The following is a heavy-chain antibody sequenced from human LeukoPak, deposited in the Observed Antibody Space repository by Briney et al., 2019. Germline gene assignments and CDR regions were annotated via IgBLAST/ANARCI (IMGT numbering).Heavy chain of an antibody. CDR2: INHSGST. CDR1: GGSFSGYY. Sequence: SETLSLTCAVYGGSFSGYYWSWIRQPPGRGLEWIGEINHSGSTNYNPSLRSRVTISVDTSKNQSSLKLSSVTAADTAVYYCARAPQGSSRRGWFDPWGQGTLVTVSS. CDR3: ARAPQGSSRRGWFDP. J-gene: IGHJ5*02. V-gene: IGHV4-34*01. D-gene: IGHD1-26*01.